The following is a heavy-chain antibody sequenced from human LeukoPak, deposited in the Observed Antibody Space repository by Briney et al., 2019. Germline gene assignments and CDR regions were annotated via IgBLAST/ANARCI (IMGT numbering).Heavy chain of an antibody. D-gene: IGHD3-10*01. J-gene: IGHJ4*02. CDR1: GFTFCNHV. CDR3: ARERAGGGECYFDY. V-gene: IGHV3-30*01. CDR2: ISYNGSNK. Sequence: GGSLRLSCAASGFTFCNHVMLCVRQAPGKGLEGGASISYNGSNKYYADSVKGRFTISRDNAKNTLYLQMNSLRAEDPAVYYCARERAGGGECYFDYGGQGTRVTVPS.